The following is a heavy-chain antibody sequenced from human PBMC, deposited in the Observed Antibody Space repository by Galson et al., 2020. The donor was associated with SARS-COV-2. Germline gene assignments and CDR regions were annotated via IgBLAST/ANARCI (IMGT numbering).Heavy chain of an antibody. Sequence: SETLSLTCTVSGGSISSSSYYWGWIRQPPGKGLEWIGSIYYSGSTYYNPSLKSRVTISVDTSKNQFSLKLSSVTAADTAVYYCAREHVGEMATIIGRYYYYYGMDVWGQGTTVTVSS. CDR2: IYYSGST. V-gene: IGHV4-39*02. CDR1: GGSISSSSYY. J-gene: IGHJ6*02. D-gene: IGHD5-12*01. CDR3: AREHVGEMATIIGRYYYYYGMDV.